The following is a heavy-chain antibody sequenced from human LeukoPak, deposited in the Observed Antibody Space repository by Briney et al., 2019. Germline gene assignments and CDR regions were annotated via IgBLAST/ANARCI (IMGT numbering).Heavy chain of an antibody. D-gene: IGHD6-13*01. Sequence: KTSETLSLTCTVSGGSVSSHYWSWIRQPPGKGLEWIGFIYYSGSTNYNPSLKSRVTISVDTSKNQFSLKLSSVTAADTAVYYCARGGSSWTSVRYFDYWGQGTLVTVSS. CDR1: GGSVSSHY. CDR3: ARGGSSWTSVRYFDY. V-gene: IGHV4-59*02. CDR2: IYYSGST. J-gene: IGHJ4*02.